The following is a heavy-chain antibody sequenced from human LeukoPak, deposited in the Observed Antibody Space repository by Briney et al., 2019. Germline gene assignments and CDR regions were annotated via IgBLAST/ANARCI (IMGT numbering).Heavy chain of an antibody. J-gene: IGHJ4*02. CDR1: GFTVSSSY. CDR2: FYRGDST. Sequence: PGGSLRLSCAASGFTVSSSYMYWVRQAPGKGLEWVSFFYRGDSTYYAESVRGQFTISRDNSKNTLYLLMNSLIPEDTAVYYCAREVVSTPSYFDSWGQGTLVTVSS. D-gene: IGHD2-15*01. CDR3: AREVVSTPSYFDS. V-gene: IGHV3-53*01.